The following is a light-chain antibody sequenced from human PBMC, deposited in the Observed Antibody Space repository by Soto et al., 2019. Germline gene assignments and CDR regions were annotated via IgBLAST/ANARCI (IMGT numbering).Light chain of an antibody. CDR1: SSNIGSSY. V-gene: IGLV1-47*01. CDR2: KND. J-gene: IGLJ3*02. CDR3: VTWHYWLRARV. Sequence: QSVLTQPPSASETPGHRVTISCSGRSSNIGSSYVYWHQHLPGTAPRPLIYKNDQRPSGVPDRFSGSKSGTSASLAISWLRPEDDCEYYCVTWHYWLRARVSGGGTKLIVL.